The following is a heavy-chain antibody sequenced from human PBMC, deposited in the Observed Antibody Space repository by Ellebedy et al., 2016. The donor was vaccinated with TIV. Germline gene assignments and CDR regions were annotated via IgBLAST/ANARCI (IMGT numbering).Heavy chain of an antibody. J-gene: IGHJ6*03. V-gene: IGHV4-34*01. D-gene: IGHD2-2*01. CDR1: GGSFSGYY. CDR2: INHSGST. Sequence: SETLSLTCAVYGGSFSGYYWNWIRQPPGKGLEWIGEINHSGSTNYNPSLKSRVSISVDTTKNQFSLRLASVTAADTAVYYCARDGTVLVPAADMDVWGKGTTVTVSS. CDR3: ARDGTVLVPAADMDV.